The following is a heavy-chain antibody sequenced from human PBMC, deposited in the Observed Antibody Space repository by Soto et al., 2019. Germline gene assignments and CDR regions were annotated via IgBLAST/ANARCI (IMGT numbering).Heavy chain of an antibody. V-gene: IGHV4-59*01. CDR2: IYYSGST. CDR1: GGSISSYY. J-gene: IGHJ4*02. D-gene: IGHD6-19*01. CDR3: TRGSGWYLRFDY. Sequence: SETLSLTCSVSGGSISSYYWSWILQPPWKGLEWIGYIYYSGSTNYNPSLKSRVTISVDTSKNQFSLKLNSVTAADTAVYYCTRGSGWYLRFDYWGQGNLVTVSS.